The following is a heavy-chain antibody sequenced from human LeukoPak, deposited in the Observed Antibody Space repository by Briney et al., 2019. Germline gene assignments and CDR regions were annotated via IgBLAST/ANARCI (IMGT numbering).Heavy chain of an antibody. J-gene: IGHJ4*02. V-gene: IGHV3-30*03. D-gene: IGHD2-15*01. Sequence: GGSLRLSCAASGFTFSNYGMHWVRQAPGKGLEWVAVISYDGSNKYYADSVKGRFTISRDNSKNTLYLQMNSLRAEDTAVYYCAGECTDIRLDYWGQGTLVTVSS. CDR2: ISYDGSNK. CDR3: AGECTDIRLDY. CDR1: GFTFSNYG.